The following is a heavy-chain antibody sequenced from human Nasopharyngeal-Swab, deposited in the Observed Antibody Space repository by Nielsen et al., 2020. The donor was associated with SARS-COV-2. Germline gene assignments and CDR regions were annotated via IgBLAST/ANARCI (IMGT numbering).Heavy chain of an antibody. CDR2: INSKTDGGTT. V-gene: IGHV3-15*07. CDR3: TTDRGFWSGRDTFDI. D-gene: IGHD3-3*01. CDR1: GFTFSNAW. Sequence: AGSLRLSCAASGFTFSNAWMNWVRQAPGKGLEWVGRINSKTDGGTTDYAAPVKGRFTISRDDSKNTLYLQMNSLNTEDTAVYYCTTDRGFWSGRDTFDIWGQGTMVTVSS. J-gene: IGHJ3*02.